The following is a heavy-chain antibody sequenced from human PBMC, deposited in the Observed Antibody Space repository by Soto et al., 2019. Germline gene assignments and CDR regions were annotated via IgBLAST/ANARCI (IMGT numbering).Heavy chain of an antibody. CDR1: GFIFSNYA. J-gene: IGHJ4*02. V-gene: IGHV3-7*01. CDR3: VKGADS. Sequence: GGSLRLSCAASGFIFSNYAMNWVRQAPGKGLEWVALINEDGSEKYYVDSVKGRFTIFRDNAENSLFLRMNSLRAEDTAVYFCVKGADSWGQGTLVTVSS. CDR2: INEDGSEK.